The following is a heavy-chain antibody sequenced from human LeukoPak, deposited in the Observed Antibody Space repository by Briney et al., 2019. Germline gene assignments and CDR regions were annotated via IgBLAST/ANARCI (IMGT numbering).Heavy chain of an antibody. CDR3: ARWYSSGWAFDY. J-gene: IGHJ4*02. CDR2: IHYSGST. CDR1: GGTISSYY. D-gene: IGHD6-19*01. Sequence: SETLSLTCTVSGGTISSYYWNWIRQPPGNGLEWIGYIHYSGSTKYNPSLKSQVTISVDTSKNQFSLKLSSVTAADTAVYYCARWYSSGWAFDYWGQGTLVTVSS. V-gene: IGHV4-59*08.